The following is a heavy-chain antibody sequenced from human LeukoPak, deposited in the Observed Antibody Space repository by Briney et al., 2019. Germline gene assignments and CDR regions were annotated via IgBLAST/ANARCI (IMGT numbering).Heavy chain of an antibody. Sequence: GGSLRLSCAASGFTFSSYAMSWVRQAPGKGLEWVSTVIGSGGSTYYADSVKGRFTISRDNAKNSLYLQMNSLRAEDTAVYYCARTYSGSCLDYWGQGTLVTVSS. CDR1: GFTFSSYA. D-gene: IGHD1-26*01. V-gene: IGHV3-23*01. CDR3: ARTYSGSCLDY. CDR2: VIGSGGST. J-gene: IGHJ4*02.